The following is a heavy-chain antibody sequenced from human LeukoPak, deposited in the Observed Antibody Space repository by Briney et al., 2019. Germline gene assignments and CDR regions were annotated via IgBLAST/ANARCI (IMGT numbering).Heavy chain of an antibody. Sequence: PSETLSLTCAVYGGSFSGYYWSWIRQPPGKGLEWIGEINHSGSTNYNPSLKSRVTISVDTSKNQFSLKLSSVTAADTAVYYCARSLFWSGSYFDYWGQGTLVTVSS. CDR2: INHSGST. D-gene: IGHD3-3*01. V-gene: IGHV4-34*01. CDR3: ARSLFWSGSYFDY. J-gene: IGHJ4*02. CDR1: GGSFSGYY.